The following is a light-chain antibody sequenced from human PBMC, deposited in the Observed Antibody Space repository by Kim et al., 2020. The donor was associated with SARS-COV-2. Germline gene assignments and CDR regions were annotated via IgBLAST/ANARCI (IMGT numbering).Light chain of an antibody. J-gene: IGLJ3*02. CDR1: SGYSNYA. V-gene: IGLV4-69*02. Sequence: ASVKLTCTLSSGYSNYAVAWHQQQPEKGPRYLMKLNSDGSHSKGDGIPGRFSGSSAGAERYLAISSLQSEDEADYYCQTWLTGTWVFGGGTQLTVL. CDR3: QTWLTGTWV. CDR2: LNSDGSH.